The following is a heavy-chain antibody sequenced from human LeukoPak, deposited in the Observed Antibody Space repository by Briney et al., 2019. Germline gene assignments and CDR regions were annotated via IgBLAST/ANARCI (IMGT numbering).Heavy chain of an antibody. J-gene: IGHJ4*02. V-gene: IGHV1-3*03. CDR3: AIRDGHTDH. Sequence: ASVKVSCKASGYSFTKYAMHWVRQARGQTIEWLAWINPANGYTRCSQRFQDRVTVTSDTSAATAYMDLSSLRSEDKAIYYCAIRDGHTDHWGQGTLVTVSS. CDR1: GYSFTKYA. D-gene: IGHD5-24*01. CDR2: INPANGYT.